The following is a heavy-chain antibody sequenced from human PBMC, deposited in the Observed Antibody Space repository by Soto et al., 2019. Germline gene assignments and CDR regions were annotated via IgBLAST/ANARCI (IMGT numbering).Heavy chain of an antibody. V-gene: IGHV4-39*01. Sequence: QLQLQESGPGLVKPSETLSLTCTVSGGSISSSSYYWGWIRQPPGKGLEWIGSIYYSGSTYYNPSLKSRVTISVDTSKNQFSLKLSSVTAADTAVYYCASSELRFLEWLPDYYYYGMDVWGQGTTVTVSS. J-gene: IGHJ6*02. CDR3: ASSELRFLEWLPDYYYYGMDV. CDR2: IYYSGST. D-gene: IGHD3-3*01. CDR1: GGSISSSSYY.